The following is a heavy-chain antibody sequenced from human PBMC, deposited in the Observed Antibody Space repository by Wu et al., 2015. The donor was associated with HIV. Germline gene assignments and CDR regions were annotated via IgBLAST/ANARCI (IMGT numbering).Heavy chain of an antibody. J-gene: IGHJ4*02. CDR3: AREQAHPYYFDN. CDR2: ISPFDGST. CDR1: GYSFTSYE. V-gene: IGHV1-18*01. Sequence: QVHLVQSGAEVKKPGASVKVSCKTSGYSFTSYEINWVRQAPGQGLEWMGWISPFDGSTDSAQRFQGRITMTIDASTRTIYMELRTLTSDDTAVYYCAREQAHPYYFDNWGRGTVVIVSP.